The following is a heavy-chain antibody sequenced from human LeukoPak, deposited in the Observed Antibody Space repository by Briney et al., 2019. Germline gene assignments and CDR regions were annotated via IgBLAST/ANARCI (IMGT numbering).Heavy chain of an antibody. CDR3: ARGEDGDLFDY. Sequence: SSETLSLTCTVSGGSISSYYWSWIWQPPGKGLEWIGYIYYSGSTNYNPSLKSRVTISVDTSKNQFSLKLSSVTAADTAVYYCARGEDGDLFDYWGQGTLVTVSS. J-gene: IGHJ4*02. CDR2: IYYSGST. V-gene: IGHV4-59*01. D-gene: IGHD4-17*01. CDR1: GGSISSYY.